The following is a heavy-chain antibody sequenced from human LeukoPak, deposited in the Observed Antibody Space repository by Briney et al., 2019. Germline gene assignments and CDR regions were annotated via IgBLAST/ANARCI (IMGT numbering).Heavy chain of an antibody. CDR1: GGSISSGSYY. D-gene: IGHD4-17*01. CDR2: IHNTGKT. CDR3: ARKNDYGDSYYMDV. Sequence: SETLSLTCTVSGGSISSGSYYWGWIRQHPGKGLEWIGYIHNTGKTDYNPSLKSRIIISLDTSKNRFSLRLSSVTAADTALYYCARKNDYGDSYYMDVWGKGTMVTVSS. J-gene: IGHJ6*03. V-gene: IGHV4-31*03.